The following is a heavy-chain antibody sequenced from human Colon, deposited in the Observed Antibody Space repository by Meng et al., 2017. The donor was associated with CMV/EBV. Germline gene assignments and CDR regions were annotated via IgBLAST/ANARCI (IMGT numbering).Heavy chain of an antibody. D-gene: IGHD2-15*01. Sequence: GSLRLSCAASGFTFSSYGMNWIRQPPGKGLEWVASIDYGGSSYFNPSLSSRVSISLDTSRNQISLKLRSTTAADTAVYYCARAPPWLITMVANFDLWGQGTLVTVSS. CDR2: IDYGGSS. CDR3: ARAPPWLITMVANFDL. CDR1: GFTFSSYG. V-gene: IGHV4-39*07. J-gene: IGHJ4*02.